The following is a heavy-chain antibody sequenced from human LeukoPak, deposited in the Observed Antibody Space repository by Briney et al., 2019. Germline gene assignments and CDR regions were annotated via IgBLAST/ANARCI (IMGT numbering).Heavy chain of an antibody. CDR3: AREYMGESKEGEKYYYRSETDYFNWFDP. Sequence: GGSLRLSCVASGFTFSSYGMHWVRQAPGKGLEWVAVISYDGSNKYYADSVEGRFTISRDHSKNTLYLQMNSLRAEDTSVYYCAREYMGESKEGEKYYYRSETDYFNWFDPWGQGTLVTVSS. J-gene: IGHJ5*02. D-gene: IGHD3-10*01. CDR1: GFTFSSYG. CDR2: ISYDGSNK. V-gene: IGHV3-30*03.